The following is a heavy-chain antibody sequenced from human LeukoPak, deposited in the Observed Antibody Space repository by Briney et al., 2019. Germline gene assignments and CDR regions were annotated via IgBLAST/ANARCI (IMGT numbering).Heavy chain of an antibody. V-gene: IGHV3-74*03. D-gene: IGHD2-2*01. Sequence: GGSLRLSCAASGFTFSNYWMHWVRQVAGKGLVWVSRINGDLTNTTYADSVKGRFTISRDNAKNTLYLQMNSLRAEDTAVYYCARAMPHDNWFNPWGQGSLVTVSS. CDR1: GFTFSNYW. J-gene: IGHJ5*02. CDR3: ARAMPHDNWFNP. CDR2: INGDLTNT.